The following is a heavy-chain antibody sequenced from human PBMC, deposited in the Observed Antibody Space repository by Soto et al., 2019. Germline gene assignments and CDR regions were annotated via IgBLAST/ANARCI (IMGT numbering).Heavy chain of an antibody. CDR1: GYTFTGYY. V-gene: IGHV1-2*02. Sequence: SLQVSCEASGYTFTGYYMHWVRQAPGQGLEWMGWINPNSGGTNYAQKFQGRVTMTRDTSISTAYMELSRLRSDDTAVYYCARGITFRGALFPRGRGTTVTVYS. CDR3: ARGITFRGALFP. D-gene: IGHD3-16*01. CDR2: INPNSGGT. J-gene: IGHJ1*01.